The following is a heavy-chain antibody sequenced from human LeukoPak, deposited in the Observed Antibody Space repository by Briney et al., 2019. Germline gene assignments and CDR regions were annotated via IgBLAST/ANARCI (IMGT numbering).Heavy chain of an antibody. CDR1: GYTFTGYY. Sequence: ASVKVSCKASGYTFTGYYMHWVRQAPGQGLEWMGWISAYNGNTNYAQKLQGRVTMTTDTSTSTAYMELRSLRSDDTAVYYCARERYYYDSSGYRGTVDYWGQGTLVTVSS. D-gene: IGHD3-22*01. CDR3: ARERYYYDSSGYRGTVDY. CDR2: ISAYNGNT. V-gene: IGHV1-18*04. J-gene: IGHJ4*02.